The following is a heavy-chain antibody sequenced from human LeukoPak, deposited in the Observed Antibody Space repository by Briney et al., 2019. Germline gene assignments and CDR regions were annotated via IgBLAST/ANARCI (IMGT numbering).Heavy chain of an antibody. D-gene: IGHD3-16*01. Sequence: SETLSLTCTVSGGSMRGYYRTWIRQPPGKGLEWIGYIYYSGSTNYNPSLKSRVTISVHTSKNQFSLNLSSVTAADTAVYYCARVFGGGRGGWFDSWGQGTLVAVSS. CDR1: GGSMRGYY. J-gene: IGHJ5*01. V-gene: IGHV4-59*01. CDR3: ARVFGGGRGGWFDS. CDR2: IYYSGST.